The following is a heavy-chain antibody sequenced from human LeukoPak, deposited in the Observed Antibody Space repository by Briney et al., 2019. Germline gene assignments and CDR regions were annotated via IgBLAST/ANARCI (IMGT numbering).Heavy chain of an antibody. CDR1: GGSVSSGSYY. V-gene: IGHV4-61*01. CDR2: IYYSGST. J-gene: IGHJ5*02. Sequence: SETLSLTCTVSGGSVSSGSYYWSWIRQPPGKGLEWIGYIYYSGSTNYNPSLKSRVTISVDTFKNQFSLKLSSVTAADTAVYYCARVAPHSYYYDSSGYSNWFDPWGQGTLVTVSS. D-gene: IGHD3-22*01. CDR3: ARVAPHSYYYDSSGYSNWFDP.